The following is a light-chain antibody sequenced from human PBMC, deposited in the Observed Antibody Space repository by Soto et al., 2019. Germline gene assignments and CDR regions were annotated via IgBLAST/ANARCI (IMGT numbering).Light chain of an antibody. CDR3: QQRTDWPPVYT. V-gene: IGKV3D-15*01. J-gene: IGKJ2*01. CDR2: GAS. Sequence: EIVMTQSPSTLSVSPGDGATLSCRASQSVDSNLAWYQQKPGQTPRLLIYGASTRPTGIPARFSGGGSGTEFTLTIISLQSEDSAVYYCQQRTDWPPVYTFGQGTKLEIK. CDR1: QSVDSN.